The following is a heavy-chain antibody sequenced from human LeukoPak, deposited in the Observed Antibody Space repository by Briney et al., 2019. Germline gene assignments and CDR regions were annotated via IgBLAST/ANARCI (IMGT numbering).Heavy chain of an antibody. J-gene: IGHJ4*02. V-gene: IGHV4-59*01. CDR1: GASISSYY. D-gene: IGHD3-10*01. CDR2: IYDSGST. Sequence: SETLSLTCTVSGASISSYYWSWIRQPPGKGLEWIGYIYDSGSTKYNPSLKSRVNISVDTSKNQFSLKLSSVTGADTAVYYCARALSGLGSYRWWGQGTLVTVSS. CDR3: ARALSGLGSYRW.